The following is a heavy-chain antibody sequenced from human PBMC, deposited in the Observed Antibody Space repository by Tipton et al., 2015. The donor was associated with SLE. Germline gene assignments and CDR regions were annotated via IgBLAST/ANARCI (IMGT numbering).Heavy chain of an antibody. V-gene: IGHV4-4*07. CDR3: AREFLNPVTPVHYYFDL. J-gene: IGHJ2*01. CDR2: IYPKGNT. CDR1: GGSISSYY. Sequence: TLSLTCTVSGGSISSYYWSWIRQPAGGGLEWIGRIYPKGNTNYNPSLKRRVTMSVDTSKDQFSLKLISVTAADTAVYYCAREFLNPVTPVHYYFDLWGRGTLVTVSS. D-gene: IGHD1-1*01.